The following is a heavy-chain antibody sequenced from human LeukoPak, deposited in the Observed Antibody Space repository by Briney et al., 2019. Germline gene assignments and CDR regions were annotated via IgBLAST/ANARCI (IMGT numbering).Heavy chain of an antibody. CDR3: ARGLTVVNRSDAFDI. CDR2: IYYSGST. V-gene: IGHV4-59*01. CDR1: GGSISSYF. D-gene: IGHD4-23*01. Sequence: SETLSLTCTVSGGSISSYFWSWIRQPPGKGLEWIGNIYYSGSTNYNPSLKSRVTISVDTSKNQFSLKLSSVTAADTAVYYCARGLTVVNRSDAFDIWGQGTMVTVSS. J-gene: IGHJ3*02.